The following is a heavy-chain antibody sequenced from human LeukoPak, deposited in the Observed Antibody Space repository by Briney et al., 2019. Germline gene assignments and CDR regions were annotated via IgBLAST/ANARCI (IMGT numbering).Heavy chain of an antibody. J-gene: IGHJ3*02. CDR2: IYTSVST. D-gene: IGHD3-22*01. CDR1: GASISSNY. CDR3: ARHYYYDSVDI. V-gene: IGHV4-4*09. Sequence: SETLSLTCTVSGASISSNYWTWIRQPPGKGLEWIGYIYTSVSTIYNPSLKSRLTMSLDTSKNQSSLKLSSVTAADTAVYYCARHYYYDSVDIWGQGTMVTVSS.